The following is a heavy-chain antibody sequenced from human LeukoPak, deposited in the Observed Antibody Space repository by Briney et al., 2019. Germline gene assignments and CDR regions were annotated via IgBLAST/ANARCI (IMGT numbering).Heavy chain of an antibody. CDR1: GFIFSSYS. Sequence: GGSLRLSCAASGFIFSSYSMNWVRQAPGKGLEWVSSISGRGNYIFYADSVKGRFTISRDSAKNSLSLQMNSLRAEDTAVYYCAKDQGFDYYDSSGYYLDYWGQGTLVTVSS. J-gene: IGHJ4*02. D-gene: IGHD3-22*01. CDR3: AKDQGFDYYDSSGYYLDY. V-gene: IGHV3-21*01. CDR2: ISGRGNYI.